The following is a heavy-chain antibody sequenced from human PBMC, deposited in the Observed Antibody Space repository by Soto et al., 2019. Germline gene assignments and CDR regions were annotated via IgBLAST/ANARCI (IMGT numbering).Heavy chain of an antibody. Sequence: EEQLAESGGGLVQPGGSLRLSCAASGLVISSSYMGWVRQAPGKGLEWVSGLYVDGRTYYTDSVKDRFTISRDDSKNTVYLQINGLRVDDTAIYYCARQVGSYWYFALWGRGTLVTVSS. D-gene: IGHD1-26*01. V-gene: IGHV3-66*04. CDR2: LYVDGRT. CDR3: ARQVGSYWYFAL. J-gene: IGHJ2*01. CDR1: GLVISSSY.